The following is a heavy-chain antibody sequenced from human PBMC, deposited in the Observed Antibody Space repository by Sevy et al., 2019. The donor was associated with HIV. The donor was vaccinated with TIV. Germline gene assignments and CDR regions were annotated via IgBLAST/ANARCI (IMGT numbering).Heavy chain of an antibody. J-gene: IGHJ4*02. CDR2: NSAYNGNT. Sequence: ASVKVSCKASGYTFTNYGINWVRQAPGQGLEWMGWNSAYNGNTKYAQKLQGRVTMTTDTSTSTAYMELRSLRSADTAVYYCARAYGSSSSCQEGFDYWGQGTLVTVSS. D-gene: IGHD2-2*01. V-gene: IGHV1-18*01. CDR1: GYTFTNYG. CDR3: ARAYGSSSSCQEGFDY.